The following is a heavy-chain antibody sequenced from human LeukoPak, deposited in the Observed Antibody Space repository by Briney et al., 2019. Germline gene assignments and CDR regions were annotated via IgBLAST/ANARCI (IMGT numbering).Heavy chain of an antibody. D-gene: IGHD3-16*01. CDR1: GVTFSTYG. CDR2: IWPDGSYK. V-gene: IGHV3-33*01. Sequence: PGGSLRLSCATSGVTFSTYGIHWVCQAPGEGLEWVAAIWPDGSYKYYADSVKGRFTISRDNSKNTVYLQMNTLRDEDTAVYYCARAVGPFDYWGQGTLVTVSS. CDR3: ARAVGPFDY. J-gene: IGHJ4*02.